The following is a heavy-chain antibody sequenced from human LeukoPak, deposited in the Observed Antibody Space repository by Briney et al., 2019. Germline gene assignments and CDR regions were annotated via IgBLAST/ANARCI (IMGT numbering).Heavy chain of an antibody. D-gene: IGHD2-21*01. J-gene: IGHJ5*02. CDR1: GYTFTSYD. CDR2: MNPNSGNT. CDR3: ARARVISLNWFDP. V-gene: IGHV1-8*01. Sequence: ASVKVSCKASGYTFTSYDINWVRQATGQGLEWMGWMNPNSGNTGYAQKFQGRVTMTRNTSISTAYMELSSLRSEDTAVYYCARARVISLNWFDPWGQGTLVTVSS.